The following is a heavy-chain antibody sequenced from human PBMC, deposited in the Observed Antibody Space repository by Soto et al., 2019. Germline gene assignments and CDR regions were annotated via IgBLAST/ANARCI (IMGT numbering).Heavy chain of an antibody. Sequence: QVQLQESGPGLVKPSQTLSLTCTVSGGFISSGEYYWSWVRQPPGKGLDWIGYIYYTGSTYYNPSLKSRIDRSVGTSKNQCSLRLNSGAAADSAVYYCARGRDIVGEVAASRSTWYFYLWGRGTLVTVSS. CDR3: ARGRDIVGEVAASRSTWYFYL. V-gene: IGHV4-30-4*01. J-gene: IGHJ2*01. CDR2: IYYTGST. D-gene: IGHD2-15*01. CDR1: GGFISSGEYY.